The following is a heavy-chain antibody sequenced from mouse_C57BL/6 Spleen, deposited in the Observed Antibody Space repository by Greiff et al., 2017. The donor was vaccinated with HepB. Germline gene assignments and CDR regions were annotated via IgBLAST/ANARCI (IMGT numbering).Heavy chain of an antibody. V-gene: IGHV1-69*01. CDR3: AISADRRYCAMDY. CDR1: GYTFTSYW. Sequence: VQLQQPGAELVMPGASVKLSCKASGYTFTSYWMHWVKQRPGQGLEWIGEIDPSDSDTNYNQKFKGKTTLTVDKSSSTANMQLSSLTSEDSAVYKCAISADRRYCAMDYWGQGTTVTVST. J-gene: IGHJ4*01. CDR2: IDPSDSDT.